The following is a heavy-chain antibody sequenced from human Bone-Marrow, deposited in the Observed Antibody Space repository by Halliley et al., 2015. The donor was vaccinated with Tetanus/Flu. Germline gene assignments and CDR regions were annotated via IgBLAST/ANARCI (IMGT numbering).Heavy chain of an antibody. D-gene: IGHD6-19*01. V-gene: IGHV4-59*01. J-gene: IGHJ4*02. Sequence: TLSLTCTVSDDSISDYYWSWIRQPPGKGLEWIGYIYSSGNTDSNPSLRSRVNISIDKSRSQLTLRLRSVTAADTAVYFCARDNGTAVAEFEYWGQGALVTVST. CDR3: ARDNGTAVAEFEY. CDR2: IYSSGNT. CDR1: DDSISDYY.